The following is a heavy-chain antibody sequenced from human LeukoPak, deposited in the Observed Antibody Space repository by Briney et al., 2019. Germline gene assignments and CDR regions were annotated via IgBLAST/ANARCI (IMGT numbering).Heavy chain of an antibody. Sequence: ASVKVSCKASGYTFTTYAMNWVRQAPGHGLDWMGWINTNTGNPTYAQGFTGRFVFSLDTSVSTAYLQISSLKAEDTAVYYCARDWWVYGTSWYEVDVWGQGTMVTVSS. CDR3: ARDWWVYGTSWYEVDV. CDR1: GYTFTTYA. V-gene: IGHV7-4-1*02. CDR2: INTNTGNP. J-gene: IGHJ3*01. D-gene: IGHD2-2*01.